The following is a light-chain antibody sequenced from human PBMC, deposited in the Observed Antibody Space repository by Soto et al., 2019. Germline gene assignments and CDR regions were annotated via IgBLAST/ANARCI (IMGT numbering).Light chain of an antibody. J-gene: IGKJ1*01. CDR3: QQYAYWPET. CDR2: YAS. Sequence: EIVMTQSPATLSVSPGERATLPCGASQSVRTNLAWYQQSPGQAPRLLIRYASTRASDIPARFSGSGSGTNFTLAISSLQSEDFAVYYCQQYAYWPETFGQGTKVDI. V-gene: IGKV3D-15*01. CDR1: QSVRTN.